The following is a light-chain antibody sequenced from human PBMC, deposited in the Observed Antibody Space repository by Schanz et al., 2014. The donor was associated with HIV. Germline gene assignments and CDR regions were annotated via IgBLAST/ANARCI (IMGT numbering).Light chain of an antibody. CDR1: QSVGNN. Sequence: EIVMTQSPATLSVSPGERVTLSCRASQSVGNNLAWYQQKTGQAPRLLIHDGSTRATGIPDRFSGSGSGTDFTLTITRLEPEDFAVYYCQQSGNSPQTFGQGTKVEVK. V-gene: IGKV3-20*01. CDR3: QQSGNSPQT. CDR2: DGS. J-gene: IGKJ1*01.